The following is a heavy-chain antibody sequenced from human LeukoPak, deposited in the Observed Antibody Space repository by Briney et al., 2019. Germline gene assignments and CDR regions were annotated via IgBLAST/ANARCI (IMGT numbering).Heavy chain of an antibody. D-gene: IGHD3-10*01. CDR1: GGSISSYY. CDR2: IYYSGST. CDR3: ARQRLLWFGDPTPDFFDY. J-gene: IGHJ4*02. Sequence: PSETLSLTCTVSGGSISSYYWSWLRQPPGKGLEWIGYIYYSGSTNYNPSLKSRVTISVDTSKNQFSLKLSSVTAADTAVFYCARQRLLWFGDPTPDFFDYWGQGTLVTVSS. V-gene: IGHV4-59*08.